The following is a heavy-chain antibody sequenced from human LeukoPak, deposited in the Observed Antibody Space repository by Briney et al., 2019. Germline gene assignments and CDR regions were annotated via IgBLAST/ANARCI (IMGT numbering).Heavy chain of an antibody. CDR2: IIPIFGTA. J-gene: IGHJ6*03. CDR1: GGTFSSYA. Sequence: ASVKVSCKASGGTFSSYAISWVRQAPGQGLEWMGGIIPIFGTANYAQKFQGRVTITTDESTSTAYMELSSLRSEDTAVYYCARDRGSSIPSWDYYMDVWGKGTTVTVSS. CDR3: ARDRGSSIPSWDYYMDV. V-gene: IGHV1-69*05. D-gene: IGHD1-26*01.